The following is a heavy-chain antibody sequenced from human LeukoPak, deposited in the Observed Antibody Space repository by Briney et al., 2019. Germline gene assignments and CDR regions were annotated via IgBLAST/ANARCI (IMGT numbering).Heavy chain of an antibody. D-gene: IGHD6-13*01. Sequence: SGTLSLTCAVSGGSISSSNWWSWVRQPPGKGLEWIGEIYHSGSTNYNPSLKSRVTISVDKSKNQFSLKLSSVTAADTAVYYCARDGGGSSWYLVGYYYYYGMDVWGQGTTVTVSS. V-gene: IGHV4-4*02. J-gene: IGHJ6*02. CDR2: IYHSGST. CDR3: ARDGGGSSWYLVGYYYYYGMDV. CDR1: GGSISSSNW.